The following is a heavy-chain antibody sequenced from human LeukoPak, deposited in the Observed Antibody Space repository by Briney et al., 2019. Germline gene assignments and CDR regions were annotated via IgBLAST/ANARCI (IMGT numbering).Heavy chain of an antibody. V-gene: IGHV3-23*01. Sequence: GGSLRLSCADSGFTFSSYAMSWVRQAPGKGLEWVSAISGSGGSTYYADSVKGRFTISRDNSKNTLYLQMNSLRAEDTAVYYCAKVGSVAAAGTYHVDYWGQGTLVTVSS. D-gene: IGHD6-13*01. CDR3: AKVGSVAAAGTYHVDY. CDR1: GFTFSSYA. J-gene: IGHJ4*02. CDR2: ISGSGGST.